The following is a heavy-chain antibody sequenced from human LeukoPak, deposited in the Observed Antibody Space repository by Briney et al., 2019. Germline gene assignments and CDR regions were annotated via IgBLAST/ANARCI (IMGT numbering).Heavy chain of an antibody. CDR2: IIPILGIA. V-gene: IGHV1-69*04. CDR1: GGTFSSYA. Sequence: EASVKVSCKASGGTFSSYAISWVRQAPGQGLEWMGRIIPILGIANYAQKFQGRVTITADKSTSTAYMELSSLRSEDTAVYYCASKNEYSNYDYWGQGTLVTVSS. D-gene: IGHD4-11*01. CDR3: ASKNEYSNYDY. J-gene: IGHJ4*02.